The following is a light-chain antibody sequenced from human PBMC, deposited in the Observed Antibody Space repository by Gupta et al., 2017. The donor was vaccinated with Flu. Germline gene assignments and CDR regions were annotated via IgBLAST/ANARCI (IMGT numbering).Light chain of an antibody. Sequence: QSVLTQPLSVSGAPGQSVTISCTVTGSDIGAPSDVHWYQFLPGTAPKLHISGNNNRPSGVPDRFSGSKSGNSASLAITGLQAEDEGHYYCQSYDSSLSGSVFGGGTKLTVL. J-gene: IGLJ2*01. CDR3: QSYDSSLSGSV. CDR2: GNN. V-gene: IGLV1-40*01. CDR1: GSDIGAPSD.